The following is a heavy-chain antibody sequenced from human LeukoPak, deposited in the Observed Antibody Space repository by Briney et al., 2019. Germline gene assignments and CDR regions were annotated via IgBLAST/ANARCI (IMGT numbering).Heavy chain of an antibody. CDR1: RFTFSDYY. J-gene: IGHJ5*02. D-gene: IGHD3-9*01. V-gene: IGHV3-11*04. CDR3: ARSYDILTGYSPPWFDP. CDR2: ISSSGSTI. Sequence: PGGSLRLSCAASRFTFSDYYMSWIRQAPGKGLEWVSYISSSGSTIYYADSVKGRFTISRDNAKNSLYLQMNSLRAEDTAVYYCARSYDILTGYSPPWFDPWGQGTLVTVSS.